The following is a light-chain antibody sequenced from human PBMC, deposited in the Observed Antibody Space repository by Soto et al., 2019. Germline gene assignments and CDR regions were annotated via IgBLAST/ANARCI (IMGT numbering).Light chain of an antibody. Sequence: EIVLTQSPGTLSLSAGERATLSVRSSQRVSSGYLAWYQQKNGQAPRLIIYDASIRAAGIPARFSASLNGTDFNLTISDVQTEDFAVYYCHQRQSWPRTFGQGTKVDIK. CDR1: QRVSSGY. CDR3: HQRQSWPRT. V-gene: IGKV3D-20*02. CDR2: DAS. J-gene: IGKJ1*01.